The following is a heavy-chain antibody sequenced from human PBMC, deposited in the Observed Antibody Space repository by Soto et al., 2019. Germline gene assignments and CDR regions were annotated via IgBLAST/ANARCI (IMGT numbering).Heavy chain of an antibody. CDR2: IIPIFGTA. V-gene: IGHV1-69*01. D-gene: IGHD3-16*02. Sequence: QVQLVQSGAEVKKPGSSVKVSCKASGGTFSSYAISWVRQAPGQGLEWMGGIIPIFGTANYAQKFQGRVTITADESTSTAYMELSSLRPEDTAVYYCARVAPEKAFGGVIAFDLWGRGTLVTVSS. CDR3: ARVAPEKAFGGVIAFDL. CDR1: GGTFSSYA. J-gene: IGHJ2*01.